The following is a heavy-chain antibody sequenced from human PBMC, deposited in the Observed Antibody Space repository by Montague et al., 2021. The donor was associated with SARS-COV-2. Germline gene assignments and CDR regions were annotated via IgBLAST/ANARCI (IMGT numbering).Heavy chain of an antibody. CDR2: TDWXXXK. D-gene: IGHD6-13*01. J-gene: IGHJ6*02. Sequence: PALVKPTQTLTLTCTFSGFSLSTSGMCVSWIRQPPGKALEWHALTDWXXXKYSSTSLKTRLTISKDTSKHQVVLTMTNMDPVDTATYYCARILGGQQQAPPYYYYYGMDVWGQGTTVTVSS. CDR3: ARILGGQQQAPPYYYYYGMDV. CDR1: GFSLSTSGMC. V-gene: IGHV2-70*01.